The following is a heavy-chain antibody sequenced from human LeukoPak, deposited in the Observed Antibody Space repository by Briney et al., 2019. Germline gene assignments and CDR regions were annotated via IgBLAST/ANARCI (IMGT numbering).Heavy chain of an antibody. V-gene: IGHV1-24*01. D-gene: IGHD3-3*01. CDR3: AREAITIFGVVRTQTTYGPHRFDP. CDR1: DYTLTELS. CDR2: FDPEDDET. Sequence: ASVKVSCKISDYTLTELSMHWVRQAPGKGLEWMGGFDPEDDETIYARKFRGRVTMTRDMSTSTVYMELSSLRSEDTAVYYCAREAITIFGVVRTQTTYGPHRFDPWGQGTLVTVSS. J-gene: IGHJ5*02.